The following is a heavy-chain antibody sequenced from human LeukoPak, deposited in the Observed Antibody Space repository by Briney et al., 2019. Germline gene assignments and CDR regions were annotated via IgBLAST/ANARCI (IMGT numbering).Heavy chain of an antibody. CDR2: IYTSGST. Sequence: SETLSLTCTVSGGXLSSYYCSWIRQPAGKGQEWIGRIYTSGSTNYNPSLKSRVTMSVDTSKNQFSLKLSSVTAADTAVYYCARAGVGYSYGFDYWGQGTLVTVSS. CDR1: GGXLSSYY. D-gene: IGHD5-18*01. CDR3: ARAGVGYSYGFDY. J-gene: IGHJ4*02. V-gene: IGHV4-4*07.